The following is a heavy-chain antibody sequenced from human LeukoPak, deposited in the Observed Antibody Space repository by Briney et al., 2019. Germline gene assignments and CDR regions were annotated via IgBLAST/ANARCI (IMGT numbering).Heavy chain of an antibody. CDR3: ARVYCSSTSCYGLFDP. V-gene: IGHV1-69*10. D-gene: IGHD2-2*01. J-gene: IGHJ5*02. CDR1: GDTFSRYA. CDR2: IIPILGIA. Sequence: RASVTVSCKASGDTFSRYAITWVRQAPGQGLEWMGGIIPILGIANYAQKFQGRVTITADKSTSTAYMELSSLRSEDTALYYCARVYCSSTSCYGLFDPWGQGTLVTVSS.